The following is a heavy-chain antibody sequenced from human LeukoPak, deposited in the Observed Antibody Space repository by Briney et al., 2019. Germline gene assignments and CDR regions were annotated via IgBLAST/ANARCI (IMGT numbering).Heavy chain of an antibody. CDR1: GYSFTSYW. D-gene: IGHD2-15*01. CDR2: IYPGDSDT. Sequence: GESLKISSKASGYSFTSYWIGWVRQMPGKGLEWMGIIYPGDSDTRYSPSFQGQVTISADKSINTAYLQWNSLKASDTAMYYCARFVGACSGGSCYSDYWGQGTLVTVSS. CDR3: ARFVGACSGGSCYSDY. V-gene: IGHV5-51*01. J-gene: IGHJ4*02.